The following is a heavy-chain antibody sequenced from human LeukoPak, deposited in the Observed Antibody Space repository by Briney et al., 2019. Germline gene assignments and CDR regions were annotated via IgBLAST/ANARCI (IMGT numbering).Heavy chain of an antibody. Sequence: GGSLRLSCTASGFTFSTYEMNWVRQAPGKGLEWVSYISGSGYPIYYADSVKGRFTISRDNAKNSLYLQMNSLRAEDTAIYYCARFRGWECLLKHLDSWGQGTWVTVSS. CDR1: GFTFSTYE. J-gene: IGHJ4*02. CDR2: ISGSGYPI. D-gene: IGHD3-3*01. V-gene: IGHV3-48*03. CDR3: ARFRGWECLLKHLDS.